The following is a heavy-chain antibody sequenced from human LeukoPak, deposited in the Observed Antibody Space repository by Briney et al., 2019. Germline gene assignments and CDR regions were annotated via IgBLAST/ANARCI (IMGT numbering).Heavy chain of an antibody. J-gene: IGHJ5*02. CDR2: IYLDGTT. CDR3: VRGPNSGNPFGP. V-gene: IGHV3-66*01. Sequence: PGGSLRLSCSISGFTASRNYMSWVRQAPGKGLEWISVIYLDGTTYYADSVRGRFSISRDNSKNALHLQMNSLRLEDTAFYYCVRGPNSGNPFGPWGRGTLVTVSS. D-gene: IGHD3-10*01. CDR1: GFTASRNY.